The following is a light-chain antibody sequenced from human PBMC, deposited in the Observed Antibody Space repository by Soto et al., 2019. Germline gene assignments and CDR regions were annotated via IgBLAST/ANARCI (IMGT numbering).Light chain of an antibody. CDR2: EVF. CDR1: SSDVGRYNY. Sequence: QSALTQPPSASGSPGQSVTISCIGTSSDVGRYNYVSWYQHHPGKAPKLIIFEVFKRPSGVSHRFSGSKSGNTASLTISGLQAEDEANYYCCSYAGRATYVFGGGTKVTVL. V-gene: IGLV2-8*01. CDR3: CSYAGRATYV. J-gene: IGLJ1*01.